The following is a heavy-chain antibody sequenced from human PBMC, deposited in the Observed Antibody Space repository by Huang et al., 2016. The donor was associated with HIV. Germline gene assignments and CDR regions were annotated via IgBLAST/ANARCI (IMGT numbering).Heavy chain of an antibody. Sequence: EVQLVESGGGLVQPGGSLRLSCAASGFTFSTYSMNWVRQATGKGLEWVSYISSSSSTIYYADSVKGRFTISRDNAKNSLVLQMNSLRDEDTAVYYCARGIRYFGVVAYFDYWGQGALVTVSS. CDR2: ISSSSSTI. CDR1: GFTFSTYS. D-gene: IGHD3-3*01. CDR3: ARGIRYFGVVAYFDY. J-gene: IGHJ4*02. V-gene: IGHV3-48*02.